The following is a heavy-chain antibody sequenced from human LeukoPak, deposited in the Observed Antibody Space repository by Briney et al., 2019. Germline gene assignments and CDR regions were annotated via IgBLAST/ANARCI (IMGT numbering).Heavy chain of an antibody. V-gene: IGHV4-59*11. Sequence: PSETLSLTCTASGASISSHYWSWIRQSPGKGLEWLGYIYYSGTTNYNPSLKGRVAMSVDTSKNQFSLKLSSVIAADTAVYDCARDGQLSTSGRYCYYYRDVWGRGTTVTVSS. CDR2: IYYSGTT. CDR1: GASISSHY. D-gene: IGHD6-6*01. CDR3: ARDGQLSTSGRYCYYYRDV. J-gene: IGHJ6*03.